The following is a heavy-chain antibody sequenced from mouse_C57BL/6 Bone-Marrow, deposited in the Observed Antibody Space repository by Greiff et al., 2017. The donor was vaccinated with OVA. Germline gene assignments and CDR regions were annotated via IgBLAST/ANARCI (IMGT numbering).Heavy chain of an antibody. CDR3: ARLGGAFDY. CDR1: GYSFTGYY. J-gene: IGHJ2*01. CDR2: INPSTGGT. D-gene: IGHD1-1*02. V-gene: IGHV1-42*01. Sequence: EVQLQQSGPELVKPGASVKISCKASGYSFTGYYMNWVKQSPEKSLEWIGEINPSTGGTTYNQKFKAKATLTVDKSSSTAYMQLKSLTSEDSAVYYSARLGGAFDYWGQGTTLTVSS.